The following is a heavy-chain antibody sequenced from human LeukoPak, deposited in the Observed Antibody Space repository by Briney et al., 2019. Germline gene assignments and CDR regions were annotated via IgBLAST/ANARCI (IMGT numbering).Heavy chain of an antibody. CDR1: GFTFSSYW. V-gene: IGHV3-7*03. CDR2: IKQDGSEK. J-gene: IGHJ5*02. CDR3: ARLFWVLPYNWFDP. D-gene: IGHD2/OR15-2a*01. Sequence: GGSLRLSCAASGFTFSSYWMSWVRQAPGKGLEWVANIKQDGSEKYYVDSVKGRFTISRDNAKNSLYLQMNSLRAEDTAVYYCARLFWVLPYNWFDPWGQGTLVTVSS.